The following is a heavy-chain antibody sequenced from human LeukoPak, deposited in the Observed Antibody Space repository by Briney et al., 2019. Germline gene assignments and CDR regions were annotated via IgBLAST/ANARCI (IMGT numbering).Heavy chain of an antibody. Sequence: PSETLSLTCAVYGCSFSRYYWTWIRQPPAKGLEWIGEINHSGSANYNPSLKSRLTITEDASNSQYSLRQTSVTAADTAVYYCARLTYSNIWFFRSGLDNWFDPWGQGTLVTVSS. J-gene: IGHJ5*02. CDR3: ARLTYSNIWFFRSGLDNWFDP. CDR2: INHSGSA. CDR1: GCSFSRYY. V-gene: IGHV4-34*01. D-gene: IGHD6-13*01.